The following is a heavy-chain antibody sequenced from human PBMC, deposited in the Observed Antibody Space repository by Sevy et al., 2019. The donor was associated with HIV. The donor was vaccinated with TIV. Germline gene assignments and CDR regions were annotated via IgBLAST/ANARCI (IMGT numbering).Heavy chain of an antibody. CDR2: ISYDGSNK. CDR3: AKAYHNARTHVYDSSGYCLDY. D-gene: IGHD3-22*01. Sequence: GGSLRLSCAASGFTFSSYGMHWVRQAPGKGLEWVAVISYDGSNKYYADSVKGRFTISRDNSKNTLYLKMNSLRAEDTAVYYCAKAYHNARTHVYDSSGYCLDYWGQGTLVTVSS. CDR1: GFTFSSYG. V-gene: IGHV3-30*18. J-gene: IGHJ4*02.